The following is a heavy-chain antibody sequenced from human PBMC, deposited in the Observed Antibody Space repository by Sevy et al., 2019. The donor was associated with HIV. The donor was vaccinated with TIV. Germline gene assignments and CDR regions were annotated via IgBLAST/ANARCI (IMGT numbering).Heavy chain of an antibody. J-gene: IGHJ4*02. Sequence: GGSLRLSCAASGFTFSSYWMSWVRQAPGKGLEWVANIKQDGSEKYYVDSVKGRLTISRDNAKNSLYLQMNSLRAEDTAVYYCAREMMIPAYDYWGQGTLVTVSS. V-gene: IGHV3-7*01. D-gene: IGHD3-16*01. CDR2: IKQDGSEK. CDR1: GFTFSSYW. CDR3: AREMMIPAYDY.